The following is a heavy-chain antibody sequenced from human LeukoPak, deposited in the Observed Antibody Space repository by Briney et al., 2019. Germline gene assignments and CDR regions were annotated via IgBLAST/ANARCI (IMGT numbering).Heavy chain of an antibody. J-gene: IGHJ6*03. CDR3: ARQHDSYHYYYVDV. V-gene: IGHV4-38-2*01. D-gene: IGHD6-13*01. Sequence: SETLSLXCAVSGYSISSGYYWIWIQQPPGKGLEWIGSLYHSDSIYYNPSLESRVTMSVDTSKNQFSLKLSFVTAADTAVYYCARQHDSYHYYYVDVWGKGTTVTVSS. CDR2: LYHSDSI. CDR1: GYSISSGYY.